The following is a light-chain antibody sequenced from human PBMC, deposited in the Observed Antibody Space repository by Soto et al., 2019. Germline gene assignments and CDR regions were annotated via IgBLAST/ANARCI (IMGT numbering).Light chain of an antibody. Sequence: EIVMTQSPDTLSVSPGERATLSCRASQSISSNLAWYQQKPGQAPRLIISGVSNRAPGTPARFSGSGSGTDFTLTLSSLEPEDFAVDYCQQRSDWLLNVGGGTKVDIK. CDR1: QSISSN. CDR3: QQRSDWLLN. CDR2: GVS. J-gene: IGKJ4*01. V-gene: IGKV3-11*01.